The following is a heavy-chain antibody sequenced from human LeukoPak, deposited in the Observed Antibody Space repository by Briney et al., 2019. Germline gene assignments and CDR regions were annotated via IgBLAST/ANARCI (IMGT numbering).Heavy chain of an antibody. J-gene: IGHJ4*02. CDR3: ARSGGYSYRTNRLDY. CDR2: IYYSGST. V-gene: IGHV4-61*01. Sequence: SETLSLTCTVSGGSVSSGSYYWSWIRQPPGKGLEWIGYIYYSGSTNYNPSLKSRVTISVDTSKNQFSLKLSSVTAADTAVYYCARSGGYSYRTNRLDYWGQGTLVTVSS. CDR1: GGSVSSGSYY. D-gene: IGHD5-18*01.